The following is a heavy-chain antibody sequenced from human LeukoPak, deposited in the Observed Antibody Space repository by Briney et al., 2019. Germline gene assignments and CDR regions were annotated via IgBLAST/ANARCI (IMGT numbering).Heavy chain of an antibody. J-gene: IGHJ4*02. Sequence: ASVKVSCKASGYTFTGYYMHWVRQAPGQGLEWMGWINPNSGGTNYAQKFQGWVTMTRDTSISTAYMELSRLRSDDTAVYYCAKDGIAVAGAGFFDYWGQGTLVTASS. CDR2: INPNSGGT. D-gene: IGHD6-19*01. CDR3: AKDGIAVAGAGFFDY. CDR1: GYTFTGYY. V-gene: IGHV1-2*04.